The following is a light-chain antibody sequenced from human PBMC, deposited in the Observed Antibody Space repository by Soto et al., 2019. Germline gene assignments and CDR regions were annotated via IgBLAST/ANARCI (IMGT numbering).Light chain of an antibody. J-gene: IGKJ5*01. CDR3: QQRNSWPPTFT. Sequence: EVVLTQSPATLSLSPGEGATLSCRASQSIGNYLAWYQQKPGQAPRLLIYDTSKRAAGIPARFSGSGSGTDFTLTISRLEPEDFAVYYCQQRNSWPPTFTFGQGTRLEIK. CDR1: QSIGNY. CDR2: DTS. V-gene: IGKV3-11*01.